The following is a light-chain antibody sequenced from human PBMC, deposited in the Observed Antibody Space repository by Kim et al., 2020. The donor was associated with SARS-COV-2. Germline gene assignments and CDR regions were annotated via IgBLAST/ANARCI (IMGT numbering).Light chain of an antibody. CDR1: QSVSSY. CDR2: DAS. V-gene: IGKV3-11*01. CDR3: QQRTNFPLT. J-gene: IGKJ4*01. Sequence: LSPGERATLSCRASQSVSSYLTWYQQKPGQAPRLLIYDASSRATGIPARFSGSGSGTDFTLTISSLEPEDFAVYYCQQRTNFPLTFGGGTKVDIK.